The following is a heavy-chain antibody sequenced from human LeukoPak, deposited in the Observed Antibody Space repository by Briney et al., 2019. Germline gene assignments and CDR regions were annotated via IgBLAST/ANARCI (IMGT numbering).Heavy chain of an antibody. D-gene: IGHD3-10*02. V-gene: IGHV3-23*01. CDR2: SIGSHYTT. Sequence: GGSLRLSCAASGFTFSGFAMIWVRQAPGEGLEWVSSIGSHYTTHYSESVKGRFAISRDNSKCTLFLQMNSLRAEDTALYCGAKDLHYYVAMDGWGQGTAVTVSS. CDR3: AKDLHYYVAMDG. J-gene: IGHJ6*02. CDR1: GFTFSGFA.